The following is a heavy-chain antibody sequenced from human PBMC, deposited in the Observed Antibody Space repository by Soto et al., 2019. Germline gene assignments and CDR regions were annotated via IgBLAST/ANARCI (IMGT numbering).Heavy chain of an antibody. V-gene: IGHV6-1*01. CDR2: TYYRPKWYN. Sequence: SQTLLLTPAISGDSVSSNSDAWKWIRQSPSRGLEWLGRTYYRPKWYNDYAVSVKSRITINPDTSKHQFSMQLTSVTPEDTAVHDFASTPSTPVGYNCFDPWGQGTLVTASS. J-gene: IGHJ5*02. CDR3: ASTPSTPVGYNCFDP. D-gene: IGHD2-15*01. CDR1: GDSVSSNSDA.